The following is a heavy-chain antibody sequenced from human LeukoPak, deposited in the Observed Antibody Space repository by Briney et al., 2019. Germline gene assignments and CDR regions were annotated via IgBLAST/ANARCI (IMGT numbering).Heavy chain of an antibody. V-gene: IGHV3-23*01. CDR2: ISGSGGST. CDR3: ATQPAHDFWSGYLY. D-gene: IGHD3-3*01. Sequence: SGGSLRLSCAASGFTFSNYAMSWVRQAPGKGPDWVSTISGSGGSTYYADSVKGRFAISRDSSKNTLYLQMNSLRAEDTAVYYCATQPAHDFWSGYLYWGQGTLVTVSS. J-gene: IGHJ4*02. CDR1: GFTFSNYA.